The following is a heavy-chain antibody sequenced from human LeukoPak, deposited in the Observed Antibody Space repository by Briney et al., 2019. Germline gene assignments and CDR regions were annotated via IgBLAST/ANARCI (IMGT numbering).Heavy chain of an antibody. CDR2: INTDGSST. CDR3: ARGSAPTIFFGGAMDV. CDR1: GFTFSSYW. D-gene: IGHD3-3*01. V-gene: IGHV3-74*01. Sequence: PGGSLRLSCAASGFTFSSYWMHWVRQAPGKGLVWVSRINTDGSSTSYADSVKGRFTISRDNAENTLYLQMNSLRAEDTAVYYCARGSAPTIFFGGAMDVWGKGTTVTVSS. J-gene: IGHJ6*03.